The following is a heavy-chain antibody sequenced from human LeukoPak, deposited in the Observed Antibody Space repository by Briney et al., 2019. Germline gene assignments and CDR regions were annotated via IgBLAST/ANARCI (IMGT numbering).Heavy chain of an antibody. CDR2: ISVLNGDT. Sequence: ASVTVSYMHSVYTFTKYGIRWVGQAPGKGLEGMGWISVLNGDTKYEQRIQGRGTFTTDTSTRAAYMELRSLRSDDTAVYYCARGTVSGEDYYYMDVWGKGTTVTVSS. CDR3: ARGTVSGEDYYYMDV. D-gene: IGHD4-11*01. CDR1: VYTFTKYG. J-gene: IGHJ6*03. V-gene: IGHV1-18*01.